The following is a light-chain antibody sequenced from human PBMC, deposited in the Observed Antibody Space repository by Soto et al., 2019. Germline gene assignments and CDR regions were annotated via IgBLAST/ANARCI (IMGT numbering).Light chain of an antibody. J-gene: IGLJ1*01. CDR2: DVS. CDR1: SSDVGGYNY. V-gene: IGLV2-14*01. Sequence: QSALTRPASVSGSPGKSITTSCTGTSSDVGGYNYVSWYQQHPGKAPKLMIYDVSNWPSGVSNRFSGSKSGNTASLTISGLQAEDEADYYCSSYTSSSKNVFGTGTKVTVL. CDR3: SSYTSSSKNV.